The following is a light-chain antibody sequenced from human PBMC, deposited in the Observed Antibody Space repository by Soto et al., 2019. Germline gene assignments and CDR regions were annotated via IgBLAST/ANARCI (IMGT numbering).Light chain of an antibody. CDR3: YQYGSSHPVT. J-gene: IGKJ1*01. CDR2: GAS. V-gene: IGKV3-20*01. CDR1: ESVGRG. Sequence: EIVMTQSPGTLSVSPRERATLSCRASESVGRGLAWFQQKPDQAPRLLIYGASTWATGNATSFSGSGYGAEFTLTISRLEPEAVAMHYCYQYGSSHPVTFGQGTKVDIK.